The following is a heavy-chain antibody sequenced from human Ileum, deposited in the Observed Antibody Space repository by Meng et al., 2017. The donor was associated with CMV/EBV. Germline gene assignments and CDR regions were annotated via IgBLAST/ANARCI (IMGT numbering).Heavy chain of an antibody. CDR1: GFTFSSYS. CDR2: ISSSSSYI. J-gene: IGHJ4*02. CDR3: ARARGDSSGYFYLAY. V-gene: IGHV3-21*01. Sequence: SGFTFSSYSMNWVRQAPGKGLEWVLSISSSSSYIYYADSVKDRFTIYRDNAKNSLYLQMNSLRAEDTAVYYCARARGDSSGYFYLAYWGQGTLVTVSS. D-gene: IGHD3-22*01.